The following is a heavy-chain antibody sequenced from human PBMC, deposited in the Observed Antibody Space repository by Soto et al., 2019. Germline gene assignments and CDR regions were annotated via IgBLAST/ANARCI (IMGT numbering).Heavy chain of an antibody. CDR2: INAGNGNT. Sequence: ASVKVSCKASGYTFTSYAMHWVRQAPGQRLEWMGWINAGNGNTKYSQKFQGRVTITRDTSASTAYMELSSLRSEDTAVYYCARHMGQHIVVVPAIPPPAYFDYWGQGTLVTVSS. D-gene: IGHD2-21*02. V-gene: IGHV1-3*01. CDR1: GYTFTSYA. CDR3: ARHMGQHIVVVPAIPPPAYFDY. J-gene: IGHJ4*02.